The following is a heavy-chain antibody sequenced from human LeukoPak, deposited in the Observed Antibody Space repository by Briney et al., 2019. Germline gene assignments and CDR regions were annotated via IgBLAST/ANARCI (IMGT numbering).Heavy chain of an antibody. Sequence: GGSLRLSCEASGFTFGSHAMYWVRQAPGKGLEWVSVIYSGGSTYYADSVKGRFTISRDNSKNTLYLQMNTLRAEDTAVYYCARVVVSLYYFDYWGQGTLVTVSS. CDR1: GFTFGSHA. V-gene: IGHV3-66*01. D-gene: IGHD2-21*01. J-gene: IGHJ4*02. CDR2: IYSGGST. CDR3: ARVVVSLYYFDY.